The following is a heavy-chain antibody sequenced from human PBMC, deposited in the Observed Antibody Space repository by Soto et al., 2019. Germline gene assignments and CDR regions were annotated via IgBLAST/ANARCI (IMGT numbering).Heavy chain of an antibody. J-gene: IGHJ4*02. D-gene: IGHD6-13*01. V-gene: IGHV3-74*01. CDR1: GFIFTNFW. CDR2: IDTSGSST. CDR3: AKDSWYFDL. Sequence: GGSLRLSCEASGFIFTNFWMHWVRQVPGKGLVWVSRIDTSGSSTSYADSVKGRFTISRDNAKNTVSLQMNSLRAEDTGVYYCAKDSWYFDLWSQGSLVTVS.